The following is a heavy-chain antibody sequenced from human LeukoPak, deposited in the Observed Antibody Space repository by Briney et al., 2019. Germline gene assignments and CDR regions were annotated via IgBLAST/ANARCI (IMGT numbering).Heavy chain of an antibody. Sequence: ASVMVSCKASGYTFTGYYIHWVRQAPGQGLEWMGWINPNSGDTNYAQKFQDRVTLTRDTSISTVYMEMTNLRSDDTAVYDCARPNGDYYNLVDPWGQGTLVTVSS. CDR1: GYTFTGYY. V-gene: IGHV1-2*02. CDR3: ARPNGDYYNLVDP. CDR2: INPNSGDT. J-gene: IGHJ5*02. D-gene: IGHD2-21*02.